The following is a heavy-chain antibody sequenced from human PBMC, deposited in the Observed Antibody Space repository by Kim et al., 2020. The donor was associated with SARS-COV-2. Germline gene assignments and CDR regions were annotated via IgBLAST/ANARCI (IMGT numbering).Heavy chain of an antibody. CDR1: GYTFTSYA. V-gene: IGHV7-4-1*02. J-gene: IGHJ6*02. CDR2: INTNTGNP. Sequence: ASVKVSCKASGYTFTSYAMNWVRQAPGQGLEWMGWINTNTGNPTYAQGFTGRFVFSLDTSVSTAYLQISSLKAEDTAVYYCAWCMLYEAYYYGMDVWGQGTTVTVSS. D-gene: IGHD2-8*01. CDR3: AWCMLYEAYYYGMDV.